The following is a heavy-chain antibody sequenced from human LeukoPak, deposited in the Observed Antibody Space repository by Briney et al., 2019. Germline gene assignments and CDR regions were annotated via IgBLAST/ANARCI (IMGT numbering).Heavy chain of an antibody. CDR3: ARAGRGSDY. CDR1: GGSISSYY. J-gene: IGHJ4*02. CDR2: INHSGST. Sequence: PSETLSLTCTVSGGSISSYYWNWIRQPPGKGLEWIGEINHSGSTNYNPSLKSRVTISVDTSKNQFSLKLSSVTAADTAVYYCARAGRGSDYWGQGTLVTVSS. V-gene: IGHV4-34*01.